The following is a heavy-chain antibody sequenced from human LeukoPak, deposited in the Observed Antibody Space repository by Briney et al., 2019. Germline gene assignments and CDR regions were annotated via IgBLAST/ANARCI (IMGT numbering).Heavy chain of an antibody. CDR1: GFTFSSYA. CDR2: ISSNGGNI. CDR3: ARSPTYYFGSGNFDY. D-gene: IGHD3-10*01. Sequence: GGSLRLSCAASGFTFSSYAMHWVRQAPGKGLEYVSVISSNGGNIYYANSVKGRFTISRDNAKNTLYLQMDSLRVDDTAVYYCARSPTYYFGSGNFDYWGQGTLVTVSS. V-gene: IGHV3-64*01. J-gene: IGHJ4*02.